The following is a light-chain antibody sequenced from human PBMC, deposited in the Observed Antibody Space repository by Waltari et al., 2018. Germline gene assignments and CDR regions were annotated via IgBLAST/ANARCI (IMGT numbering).Light chain of an antibody. J-gene: IGKJ2*01. Sequence: DIQMTQSPSSLSASVGDRVTITCRASQSIGGNLNWYQQKPGKAPKLLIYAASTLQSGVPSRFGGSGSGTDFTLIISSLQPEDLATYYCQQSSSSTYTFGQGTKLEI. CDR3: QQSSSSTYT. CDR1: QSIGGN. CDR2: AAS. V-gene: IGKV1-39*01.